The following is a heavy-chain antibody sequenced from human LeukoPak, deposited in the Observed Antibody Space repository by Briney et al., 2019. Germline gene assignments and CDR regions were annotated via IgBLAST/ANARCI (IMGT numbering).Heavy chain of an antibody. CDR3: ARDSCSSTSCYAGIFDY. D-gene: IGHD2-2*01. J-gene: IGHJ4*02. V-gene: IGHV3-30*04. CDR1: GFTFSSYA. CDR2: ISYDESNK. Sequence: GGSLRLSCAASGFTFSSYAMHWVRHAPGQGLEWVAVISYDESNKYYADSVKGRFTISRDNSKNTLYLQMNSLRAEDTAVYYCARDSCSSTSCYAGIFDYWGQGTLVTVSS.